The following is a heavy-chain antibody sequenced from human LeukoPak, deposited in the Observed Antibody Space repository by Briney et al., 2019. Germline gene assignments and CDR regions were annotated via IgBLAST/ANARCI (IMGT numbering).Heavy chain of an antibody. J-gene: IGHJ4*02. D-gene: IGHD3-10*01. CDR3: ARQGGFFGVHRVAYDY. CDR1: GGSISSYY. CDR2: IYYSGST. V-gene: IGHV4-59*08. Sequence: PSETLSLTCTVSGGSISSYYWSWIRQPPGKGLEWIGFIYYSGSTNYNPSLKSRVTISVDTSKNQFSLKLSSVTAADTAVYYCARQGGFFGVHRVAYDYWGQGTLVTVSS.